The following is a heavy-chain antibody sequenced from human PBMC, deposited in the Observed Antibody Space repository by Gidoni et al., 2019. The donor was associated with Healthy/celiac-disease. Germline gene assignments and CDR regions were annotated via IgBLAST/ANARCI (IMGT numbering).Heavy chain of an antibody. CDR2: INPSGGST. V-gene: IGHV1-46*03. Sequence: QVRLVQSGAEVKKPGASVKVSCKASGYTFTSYYMHWVRQAPGQGLEWMGIINPSGGSTSYAQKFQGRVTMTRDTSTSTVYMELSSLRSEDTAVYYCARGHARDGSSWYNVPYYYGMDVWGQGTTVTVSS. CDR3: ARGHARDGSSWYNVPYYYGMDV. D-gene: IGHD6-13*01. J-gene: IGHJ6*02. CDR1: GYTFTSYY.